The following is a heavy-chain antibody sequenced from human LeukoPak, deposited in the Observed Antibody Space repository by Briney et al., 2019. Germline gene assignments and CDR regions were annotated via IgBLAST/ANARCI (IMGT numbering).Heavy chain of an antibody. CDR3: VRDTGLYGPGIFRHDIKFDY. CDR2: ISSTDTQ. CDR1: RLNFSPYG. J-gene: IGHJ4*02. D-gene: IGHD3-10*01. V-gene: IGHV3-48*03. Sequence: GGSLRLSCAVSRLNFSPYGMNWVRQSPGRGLEWVSYISSTDTQYYADSVKGRFTISRDSATNSLNLQMNSLSLEDAAMYYCVRDTGLYGPGIFRHDIKFDYWGQGTLVTVSS.